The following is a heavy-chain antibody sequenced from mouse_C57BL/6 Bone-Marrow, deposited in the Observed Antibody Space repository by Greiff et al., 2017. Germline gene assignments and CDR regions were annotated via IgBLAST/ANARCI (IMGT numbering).Heavy chain of an antibody. CDR1: GYSFTGYY. CDR3: AREVYDGYSYAMDY. Sequence: EVQRVESGPELVKPGASVKISCKASGYSFTGYYMNWVKQSPEKSLEWIGEINPSTGGTTYNQKFKAKATLTVDKSSSTAYMQLKSLTSEDSAVYYCAREVYDGYSYAMDYWGQGTSVTVSS. J-gene: IGHJ4*01. D-gene: IGHD2-3*01. CDR2: INPSTGGT. V-gene: IGHV1-42*01.